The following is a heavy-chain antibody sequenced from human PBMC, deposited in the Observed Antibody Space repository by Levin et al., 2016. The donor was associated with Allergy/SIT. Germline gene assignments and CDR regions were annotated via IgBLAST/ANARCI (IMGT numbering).Heavy chain of an antibody. J-gene: IGHJ5*02. Sequence: GESLKISCAASGFSFSTYWMSWVRQAPGKGLEWVASIRDEGNYYVDSVKGRFTISRDNAKDSVYLQMTSLTAGDTAIYFCARGGDYGAWGQGTLVTVSS. D-gene: IGHD4-17*01. V-gene: IGHV3-7*01. CDR1: GFSFSTYW. CDR3: ARGGDYGA. CDR2: IRDEGN.